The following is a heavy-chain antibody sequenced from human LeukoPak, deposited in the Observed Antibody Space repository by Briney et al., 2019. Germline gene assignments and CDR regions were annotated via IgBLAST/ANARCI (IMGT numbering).Heavy chain of an antibody. V-gene: IGHV1-69*04. CDR3: AREDSKEYYYGSGSYYAPFDY. J-gene: IGHJ4*02. D-gene: IGHD3-10*01. CDR1: GYIFTNYG. CDR2: IIPILGIA. Sequence: SVKVSCKASGYIFTNYGISWVRQAPGQGLEWMGRIIPILGIANYAQKFQGRVTITADKSTSTAYMELSSLRSEDTAVYYCAREDSKEYYYGSGSYYAPFDYWGQGTLVTVSS.